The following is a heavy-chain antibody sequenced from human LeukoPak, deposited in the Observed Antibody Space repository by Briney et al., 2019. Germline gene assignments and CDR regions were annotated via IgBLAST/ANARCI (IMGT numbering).Heavy chain of an antibody. CDR3: AKDRNCGGDCYGDY. Sequence: GGSLRLSCAASGFTFSSYSMNWVRQAPGKGLEWVSSISSSSSYIYYADSVKGRFTISRDNAKNSLYLQMNNLRAEDTAVYYCAKDRNCGGDCYGDYWGQGTLVTVSS. J-gene: IGHJ4*02. D-gene: IGHD2-21*02. CDR2: ISSSSSYI. CDR1: GFTFSSYS. V-gene: IGHV3-21*01.